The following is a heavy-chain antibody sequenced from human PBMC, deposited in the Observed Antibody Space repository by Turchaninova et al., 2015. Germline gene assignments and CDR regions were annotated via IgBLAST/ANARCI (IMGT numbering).Heavy chain of an antibody. CDR2: IYHRGTT. D-gene: IGHD3-10*01. CDR3: ARAPGVSYYGSGSFGDYYYGMDV. Sequence: QVQLQESGPGLVKPSGTLSLPCAVSGGPIRRSTWWSWGPPPPGKGLEWIWEIYHRGTTNYNPSRKGRVTISVDKSKNQFSLKLSSVTAADTAVYYCARAPGVSYYGSGSFGDYYYGMDVWGQGTTVTVSS. V-gene: IGHV4-4*02. CDR1: GGPIRRSTW. J-gene: IGHJ6*02.